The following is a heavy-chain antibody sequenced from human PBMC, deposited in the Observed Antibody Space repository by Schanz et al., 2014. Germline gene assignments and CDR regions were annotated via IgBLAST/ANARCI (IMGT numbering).Heavy chain of an antibody. Sequence: QVQLVQSGADVKKPGASVKVSCKASGNTLSAYYIHWIRQAPGQGLEWMGRINPNSGGTNYAQKFQGRVTMTRDTSISTAYMELTRLTSDDTAVYYCATPSSAEHYWGQGTLVTVSS. CDR2: INPNSGGT. J-gene: IGHJ4*02. V-gene: IGHV1-2*06. CDR3: ATPSSAEHY. CDR1: GNTLSAYY. D-gene: IGHD1-26*01.